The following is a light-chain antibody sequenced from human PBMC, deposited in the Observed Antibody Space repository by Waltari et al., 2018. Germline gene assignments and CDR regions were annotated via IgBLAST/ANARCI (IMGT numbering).Light chain of an antibody. CDR3: SSYTSTSTLV. V-gene: IGLV2-14*03. CDR2: DVS. Sequence: QAALTQPASPSASPGQSITFPSTGTRRAVGGLDFVSWYQHHPGQAPQLLIFDVSYRPSGVSTRFSGSKSGNTASLTISGLQAEDEADYSCSSYTSTSTLVFGSGTKVTVL. CDR1: RRAVGGLDF. J-gene: IGLJ1*01.